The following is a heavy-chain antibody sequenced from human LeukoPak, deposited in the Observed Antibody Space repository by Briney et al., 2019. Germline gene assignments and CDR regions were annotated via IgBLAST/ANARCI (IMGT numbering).Heavy chain of an antibody. D-gene: IGHD3-3*01. Sequence: GGSLRLSCAASGFIFSSNWMHWVRQAPGKGLVWVSRVNSDGSGTSYADSVKGRFTISRDNSKNTLYLQMNSLRAEDTAVYYCARVPYYDFWSGYYKIPWDYYYYGMDVWGQGTTVTVSS. CDR2: VNSDGSGT. V-gene: IGHV3-74*01. CDR3: ARVPYYDFWSGYYKIPWDYYYYGMDV. J-gene: IGHJ6*02. CDR1: GFIFSSNW.